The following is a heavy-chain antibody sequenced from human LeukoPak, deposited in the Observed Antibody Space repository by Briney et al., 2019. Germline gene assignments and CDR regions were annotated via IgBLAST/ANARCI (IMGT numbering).Heavy chain of an antibody. Sequence: GGSLRLSCAASGFTFSGYAMSWVRQAPGKGLEWVSAISGSGGTTYYADSVKGRFTISRDNSKKSLYLQMNSLRAEDTAVYYCAKVNEILTGYAHYWGQGTLVTVSS. V-gene: IGHV3-23*01. CDR2: ISGSGGTT. CDR3: AKVNEILTGYAHY. CDR1: GFTFSGYA. J-gene: IGHJ4*02. D-gene: IGHD3-9*01.